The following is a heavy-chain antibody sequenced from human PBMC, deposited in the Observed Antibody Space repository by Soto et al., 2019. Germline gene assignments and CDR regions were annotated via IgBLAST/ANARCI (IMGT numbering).Heavy chain of an antibody. V-gene: IGHV1-18*01. Sequence: ASVKVSCKASGYTFTSYGISWVRQAPGQGLEWMGWISAYNGNTNYAQKLQGRVTMTTDTSTSTAYMELRSLRSDDTAVYYCARRRGGSYDSSGYPVDYWGQGTLVTVSS. D-gene: IGHD3-22*01. J-gene: IGHJ4*02. CDR1: GYTFTSYG. CDR2: ISAYNGNT. CDR3: ARRRGGSYDSSGYPVDY.